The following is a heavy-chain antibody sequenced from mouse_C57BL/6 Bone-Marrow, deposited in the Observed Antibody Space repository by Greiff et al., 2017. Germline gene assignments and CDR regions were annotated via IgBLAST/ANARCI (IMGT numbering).Heavy chain of an antibody. J-gene: IGHJ1*03. CDR3: ARAIDGYHWYFDV. CDR2: ISYDGSN. V-gene: IGHV3-6*01. Sequence: ESGPGLVKPSQSLSLTCSVTGYSITSGYYWNWIRQFPGNKLEWMGYISYDGSNNYNPSLKNRISITRDTSKNQFFLKLNSVTTEDTATYYCARAIDGYHWYFDVWGTGTTVTVSS. D-gene: IGHD2-3*01. CDR1: GYSITSGYY.